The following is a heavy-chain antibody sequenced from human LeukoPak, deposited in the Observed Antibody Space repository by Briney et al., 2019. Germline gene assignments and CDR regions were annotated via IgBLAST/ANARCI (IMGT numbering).Heavy chain of an antibody. CDR1: GFTFSNYA. CDR3: ARIPQAAIYTLPNFDY. V-gene: IGHV3-23*01. D-gene: IGHD3-16*01. J-gene: IGHJ4*02. Sequence: PGGSLRLSCAASGFTFSNYAMTWVRQAPGKGLEWLSIISGSGGYVKGQVTISRDNSKNTLYLEMDSLRVEDTAVYYCARIPQAAIYTLPNFDYWGQGTLVTVYS. CDR2: ISGSGG.